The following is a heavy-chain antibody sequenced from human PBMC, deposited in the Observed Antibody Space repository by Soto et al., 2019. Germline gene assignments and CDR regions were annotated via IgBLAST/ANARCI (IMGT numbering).Heavy chain of an antibody. CDR1: GGSISSGDYY. V-gene: IGHV4-30-4*01. D-gene: IGHD3-22*01. Sequence: SETLSLTCTVSGGSISSGDYYWSWIRQLPGKGLEWIGYIYYSGSTYYNPSLKSRVTISVDTSKNQFSLRLSSVTAADTAVYYCARVWHYASSGYLGHVQGHLYYPGQRTPDPVSS. J-gene: IGHJ4*02. CDR2: IYYSGST. CDR3: ARVWHYASSGYLGHVQGHLYY.